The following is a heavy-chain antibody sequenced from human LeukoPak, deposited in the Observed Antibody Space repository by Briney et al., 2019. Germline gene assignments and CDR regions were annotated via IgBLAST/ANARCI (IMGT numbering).Heavy chain of an antibody. J-gene: IGHJ4*02. D-gene: IGHD3-22*01. CDR1: GFTFDDYA. CDR3: AKGYPYYYDSSGYLGY. Sequence: GRSLRLSCAASGFTFDDYAMHWVRHAPGKGLEWVSGISWNSGSIGYADSVKGRFTISRDNAKNSLYLQMNSLRAEDTALYYCAKGYPYYYDSSGYLGYWGQGTLVTVSS. CDR2: ISWNSGSI. V-gene: IGHV3-9*01.